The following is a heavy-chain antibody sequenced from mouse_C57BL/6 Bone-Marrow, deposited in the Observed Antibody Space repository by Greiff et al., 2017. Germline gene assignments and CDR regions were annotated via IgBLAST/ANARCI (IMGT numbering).Heavy chain of an antibody. CDR3: ARYPPHYCGSSQWYFDV. D-gene: IGHD1-1*01. V-gene: IGHV1-80*01. CDR1: GYAFSSYW. J-gene: IGHJ1*03. Sequence: QVQLQESGAELVKPGASVKISCKASGYAFSSYWMNWVKQRPGKGLAWIGQIYPGDGDTNYNGKFKGKDTLTADKSSSTAYMQLSSLTSEDSAVYFCARYPPHYCGSSQWYFDVWGTGTTVTVSS. CDR2: IYPGDGDT.